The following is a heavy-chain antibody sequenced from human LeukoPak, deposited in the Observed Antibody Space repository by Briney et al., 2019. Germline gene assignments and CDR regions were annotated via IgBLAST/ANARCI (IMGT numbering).Heavy chain of an antibody. CDR3: ASFEAAFDP. CDR2: IYYSGST. V-gene: IGHV4-59*08. CDR1: GGSISSYY. Sequence: SETLSLTCTVSGGSISSYYWSWIRQPPGKGLEWIGYIYYSGSTNYNPSLKSRVTISVDTSKNQFSLNLTSVTAADTAVYYCASFEAAFDPWGQGTLVTVSS. D-gene: IGHD6-25*01. J-gene: IGHJ5*02.